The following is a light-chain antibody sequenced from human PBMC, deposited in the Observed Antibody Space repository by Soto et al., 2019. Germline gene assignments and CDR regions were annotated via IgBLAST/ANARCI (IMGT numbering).Light chain of an antibody. CDR3: QKYNSAPLT. CDR2: AAS. V-gene: IGKV1-27*01. Sequence: DIQMTQSPSSLAASLGDRVTITCRASQDIGVYLAWFQQKPGKVPKLLIYAASTLQSGVPSRFSGSGSGTDFTLTISSLLPEDFATYYCQKYNSAPLTFGGGTKVDIK. J-gene: IGKJ4*01. CDR1: QDIGVY.